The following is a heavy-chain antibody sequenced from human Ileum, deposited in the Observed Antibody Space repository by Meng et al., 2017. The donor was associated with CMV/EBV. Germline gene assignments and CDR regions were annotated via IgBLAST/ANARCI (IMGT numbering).Heavy chain of an antibody. CDR3: VRANRFCQITSCYGTYYVDF. CDR2: ISDSSTYI. J-gene: IGHJ4*02. Sequence: GESLKISCAASGFSFGTYSINWVRQAPGKGLEWVSSISDSSTYIYYADSVKGRFTVSRDNAKDSLSLQMNSLRAEDTAVYYCVRANRFCQITSCYGTYYVDFWGQGTLVTVSS. CDR1: GFSFGTYS. D-gene: IGHD2-2*01. V-gene: IGHV3-21*01.